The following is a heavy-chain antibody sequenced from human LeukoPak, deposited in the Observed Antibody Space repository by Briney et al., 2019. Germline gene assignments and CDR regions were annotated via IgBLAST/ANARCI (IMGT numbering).Heavy chain of an antibody. V-gene: IGHV3-30*03. D-gene: IGHD6-13*01. Sequence: GSLRLSCAASGFTFSSYGMHWVRQAPGKGLEWVAVISYDGSNKYYADSVKGRFTISRDNSKNTLYLQMNSLRAEDTAVYYCARIGYSNWGDALDIWGQGTMVTASS. CDR3: ARIGYSNWGDALDI. J-gene: IGHJ3*02. CDR2: ISYDGSNK. CDR1: GFTFSSYG.